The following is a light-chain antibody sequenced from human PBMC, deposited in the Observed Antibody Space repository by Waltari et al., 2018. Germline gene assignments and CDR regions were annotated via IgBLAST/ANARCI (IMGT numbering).Light chain of an antibody. CDR2: WAF. CDR1: RNVLHGSTNKNY. V-gene: IGKV4-1*01. Sequence: DFVMTQSPDSLAVSLGERATINCRSSRNVLHGSTNKNYLAWYQQKPQQPPKLLIYWAFTRESGVPDRFIGSGSGTDFTLTISSLQAEDVAVYYCQQYYSSPQTFGQGTRVEIK. CDR3: QQYYSSPQT. J-gene: IGKJ2*01.